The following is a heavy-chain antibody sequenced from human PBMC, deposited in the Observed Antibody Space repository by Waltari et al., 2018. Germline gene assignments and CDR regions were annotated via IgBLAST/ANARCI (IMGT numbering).Heavy chain of an antibody. D-gene: IGHD3-10*01. CDR3: VRAGGPSNRFDF. CDR2: INVDGSTR. CDR1: GFSFSNFW. V-gene: IGHV3-7*03. J-gene: IGHJ4*02. Sequence: EVQLVESGGGLVQPGGSLRLSCAVSGFSFSNFWMSWVGQAPGKGLDWVANINVDGSTRYYAVSVKGRFTISRDDASSSLYLQMNNLRAEDTALYYCVRAGGPSNRFDFWGQGTLVTVSS.